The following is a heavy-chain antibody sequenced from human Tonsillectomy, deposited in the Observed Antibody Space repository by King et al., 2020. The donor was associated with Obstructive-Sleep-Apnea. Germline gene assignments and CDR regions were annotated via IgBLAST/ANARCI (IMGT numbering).Heavy chain of an antibody. CDR1: GGSISSGDYY. Sequence: QLQESGPGLVKPSQTLSLTCTVSGGSISSGDYYWSWIRQPPGKGLEWIGYIYYIGSTYYNPSLKSRVTISLDTSKNQFSLKLSSVTAADTAVYYCARGIIWFGELRWFDPWGQGTLVTVSS. V-gene: IGHV4-30-4*01. CDR2: IYYIGST. D-gene: IGHD3-10*01. J-gene: IGHJ5*02. CDR3: ARGIIWFGELRWFDP.